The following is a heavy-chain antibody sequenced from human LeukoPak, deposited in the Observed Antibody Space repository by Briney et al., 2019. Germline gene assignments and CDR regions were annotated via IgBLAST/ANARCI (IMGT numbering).Heavy chain of an antibody. Sequence: TSETLSLTCAVCGGSFSGYYWSWIRQPPGKGLEWIGEINHSGSTNYNPSLKSRVTISVDTSKNQFSLKLSSVTAADTAVYYCAVGVTGTTSYWGQGTLVTVSS. CDR1: GGSFSGYY. V-gene: IGHV4-34*01. J-gene: IGHJ4*02. D-gene: IGHD1-7*01. CDR2: INHSGST. CDR3: AVGVTGTTSY.